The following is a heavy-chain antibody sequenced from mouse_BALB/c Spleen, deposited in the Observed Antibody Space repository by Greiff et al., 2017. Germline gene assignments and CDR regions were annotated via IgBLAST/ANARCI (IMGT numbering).Heavy chain of an antibody. Sequence: QVQLQQSGAELMKPGASVKISCKATGYTFSSYWIEWVKQRPGHGLEWIGEILPGSGSTNYNEKFKGKATFTADTSSNTAYMQLSSLTSEDSAVYYCAREGSYFGYAWFAYWGQGTLVTVSA. CDR1: GYTFSSYW. V-gene: IGHV1-9*01. D-gene: IGHD1-2*01. CDR2: ILPGSGST. J-gene: IGHJ3*01. CDR3: AREGSYFGYAWFAY.